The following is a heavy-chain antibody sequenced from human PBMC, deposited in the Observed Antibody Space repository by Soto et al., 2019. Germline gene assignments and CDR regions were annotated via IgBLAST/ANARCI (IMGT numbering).Heavy chain of an antibody. J-gene: IGHJ6*02. CDR2: IYYSRST. CDR3: ARDRGYYDSSGSGVGMDV. D-gene: IGHD3-22*01. CDR1: GGSISSCDYY. V-gene: IGHV4-30-4*01. Sequence: SETLSLTCTVSGGSISSCDYYWSWIRQPPGKGLEWIGYIYYSRSTYYNPSLKSRVTISVDTSKNQFSLKLSSVTAADTAVYYCARDRGYYDSSGSGVGMDVWGQGTTVTVSS.